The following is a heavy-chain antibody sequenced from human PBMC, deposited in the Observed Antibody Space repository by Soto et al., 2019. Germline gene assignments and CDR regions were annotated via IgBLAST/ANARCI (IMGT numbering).Heavy chain of an antibody. J-gene: IGHJ4*02. CDR3: AKVLARYSSGWYY. D-gene: IGHD6-19*01. CDR1: GFTFSSYA. Sequence: WSLRLSCAASGFTFSSYAMSWVRQAPGKGLKWISSISGSGTSTYYADPVKGRFTISRDNSKNTLYLQMNSLRAEDTAVYYCAKVLARYSSGWYYWGQGTLVTVSS. CDR2: ISGSGTST. V-gene: IGHV3-23*01.